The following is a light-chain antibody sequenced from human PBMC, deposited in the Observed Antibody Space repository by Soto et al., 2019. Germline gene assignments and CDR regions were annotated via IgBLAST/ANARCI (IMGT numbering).Light chain of an antibody. Sequence: IVLTQSPGTLPSSPGERATLSCRASESVSSNYLAWYQQRPGQAPRLLIYAASNRARGIPDRFVGSGSGTDFTLTVSRLEQEDFAGYYCQQYCSAPWTFGQWTKV. V-gene: IGKV3-20*01. J-gene: IGKJ1*01. CDR1: ESVSSNY. CDR3: QQYCSAPWT. CDR2: AAS.